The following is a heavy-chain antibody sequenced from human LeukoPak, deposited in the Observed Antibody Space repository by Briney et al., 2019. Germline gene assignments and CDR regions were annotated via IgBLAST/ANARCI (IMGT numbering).Heavy chain of an antibody. V-gene: IGHV3-23*01. D-gene: IGHD5-12*01. Sequence: GGSLRLSCAASGFTFSSYAMSWVRQAPGKGLEWVSAISGSGGSTYYADSVKGRFTISRDNSKNTLYLQMNSLRAEDTAVYYCAKFPYGGYEGSPGYWGQGTLVTVSS. CDR1: GFTFSSYA. J-gene: IGHJ4*02. CDR3: AKFPYGGYEGSPGY. CDR2: ISGSGGST.